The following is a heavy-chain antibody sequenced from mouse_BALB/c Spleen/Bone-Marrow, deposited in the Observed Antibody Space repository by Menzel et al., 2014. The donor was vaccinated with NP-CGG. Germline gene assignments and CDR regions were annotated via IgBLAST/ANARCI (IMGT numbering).Heavy chain of an antibody. CDR2: IWRRGST. Sequence: VKLVESGPSLVQPSQSLSITCTVSGFSLXSYGVHWVRQSPGKGLEWLGVIWRRGSTDYDAAFMSRLSITKDNSKSQVFFKMNSLQADDTAIYYCAKNDDDAMDYWGQGTSVTVSS. CDR1: GFSLXSYG. D-gene: IGHD2-12*01. J-gene: IGHJ4*01. V-gene: IGHV2-5-1*01. CDR3: AKNDDDAMDY.